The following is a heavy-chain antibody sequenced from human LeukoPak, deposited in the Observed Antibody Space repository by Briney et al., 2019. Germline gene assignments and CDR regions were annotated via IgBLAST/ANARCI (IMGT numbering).Heavy chain of an antibody. CDR1: GESFSGYY. D-gene: IGHD1-26*01. Sequence: SETLSLTCAVYGESFSGYYWSWIRQPPGKGLEWIGEINHSGSTNYNPSLKSRVTISADTSKNQFSLKLSSVTAADTAVYYCARAQGSYYHYYMDVWGKGTTVTVSS. CDR3: ARAQGSYYHYYMDV. J-gene: IGHJ6*03. CDR2: INHSGST. V-gene: IGHV4-34*01.